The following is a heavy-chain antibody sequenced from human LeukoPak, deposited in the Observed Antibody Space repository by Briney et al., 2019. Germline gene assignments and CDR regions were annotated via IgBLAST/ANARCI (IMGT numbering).Heavy chain of an antibody. Sequence: SETLSLTCTVSGYSISSGYYWGWIRQPPGKGLEWIGSIYHSGSTYYNPSLKSRVTISVDTSKSQFSLKLTSVTAADTAVYYCARAPEYGLYYFDYWGQGTPVTVSS. CDR3: ARAPEYGLYYFDY. J-gene: IGHJ4*02. CDR2: IYHSGST. D-gene: IGHD1-14*01. V-gene: IGHV4-38-2*02. CDR1: GYSISSGYY.